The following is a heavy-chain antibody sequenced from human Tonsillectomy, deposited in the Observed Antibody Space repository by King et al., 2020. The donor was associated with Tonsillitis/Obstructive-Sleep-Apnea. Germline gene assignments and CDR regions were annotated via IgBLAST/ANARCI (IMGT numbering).Heavy chain of an antibody. Sequence: VQLVQSGAEVKRPGASVTVSCKASGYTFTNYGVNWVRQAPGQGLEWLGWISAYNGNTNYAQELQGRVTMTTDTSTSTASMELRCLRSDDTAVYYCARIGLCSSTTCKGYSYGDDAFDIWGQGTMVTVSS. CDR3: ARIGLCSSTTCKGYSYGDDAFDI. D-gene: IGHD2-2*01. CDR1: GYTFTNYG. J-gene: IGHJ3*02. CDR2: ISAYNGNT. V-gene: IGHV1-18*01.